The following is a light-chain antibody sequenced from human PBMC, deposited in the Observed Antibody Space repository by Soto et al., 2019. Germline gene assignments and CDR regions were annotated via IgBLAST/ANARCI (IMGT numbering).Light chain of an antibody. J-gene: IGKJ4*01. CDR2: DAS. CDR1: ESIANY. CDR3: QPYESQPSP. V-gene: IGKV1-33*01. Sequence: DVQMTQSSSSLSASVGDRVIITCQANESIANYLNCFQQKPGKAPRLLISDASHLERGVPSRLSGTRSGTDLVLAVRILKAEDVEPYYCQPYESQPSPFGGGTKVDI.